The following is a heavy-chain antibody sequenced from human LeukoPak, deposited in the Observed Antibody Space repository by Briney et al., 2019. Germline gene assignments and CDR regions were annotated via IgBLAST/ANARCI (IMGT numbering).Heavy chain of an antibody. Sequence: GGSLRLSCAASGFTFSSYEMNWVRQAPGKGLEWVSYISSSGNTIYYADSVKGRFTISRDNDKNSLYLQMNSLRAEDTAVYYCARDHGSDWHYFDYWGQGTLVTVSS. D-gene: IGHD6-19*01. V-gene: IGHV3-48*03. CDR3: ARDHGSDWHYFDY. J-gene: IGHJ4*02. CDR2: ISSSGNTI. CDR1: GFTFSSYE.